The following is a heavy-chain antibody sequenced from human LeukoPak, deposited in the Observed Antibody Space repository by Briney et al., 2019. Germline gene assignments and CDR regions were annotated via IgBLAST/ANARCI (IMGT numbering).Heavy chain of an antibody. CDR3: ARPGGSSPYNHFDY. Sequence: SETLSLNCTVSGVSISISSYYWGWLRQPPGKVLEWIGSIYYGGSTYYNPSLKSRVTISVHTSKNQFSLNLSSVTAADTAVYYCARPGGSSPYNHFDYWGQGTLVTVSS. J-gene: IGHJ4*02. CDR1: GVSISISSYY. CDR2: IYYGGST. D-gene: IGHD6-6*01. V-gene: IGHV4-39*01.